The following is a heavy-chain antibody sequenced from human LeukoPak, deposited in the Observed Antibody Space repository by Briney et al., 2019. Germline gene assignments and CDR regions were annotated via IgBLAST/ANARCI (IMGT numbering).Heavy chain of an antibody. J-gene: IGHJ4*02. CDR2: IYTRGST. Sequence: KTSQTLSLTCTVSGGSISSGSYYWTWIRQPAGKGLEWIGRIYTRGSTNYNPSLKSRVTISVDTSKNQFSLKLSSVTAADTAVYYCARGQYYYGSGSYSFDYWGQGTLVTVSS. D-gene: IGHD3-10*01. V-gene: IGHV4-61*02. CDR1: GGSISSGSYY. CDR3: ARGQYYYGSGSYSFDY.